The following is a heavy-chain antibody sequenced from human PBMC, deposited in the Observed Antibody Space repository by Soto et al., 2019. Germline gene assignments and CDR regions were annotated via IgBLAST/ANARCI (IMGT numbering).Heavy chain of an antibody. D-gene: IGHD4-17*01. J-gene: IGHJ6*02. V-gene: IGHV5-51*01. CDR2: INPDDSDT. CDR3: MRSYGDSYYFYYGMDV. Sequence: PGESLKISCEGYGFIVGKDKIGWVRQMPGKGLEWMGIINPDDSDTRYGLSFQGQVTISADKSINTAYLQWSSLKASDTAIYYCMRSYGDSYYFYYGMDVWGQGTTVTVSS. CDR1: GFIVGKDK.